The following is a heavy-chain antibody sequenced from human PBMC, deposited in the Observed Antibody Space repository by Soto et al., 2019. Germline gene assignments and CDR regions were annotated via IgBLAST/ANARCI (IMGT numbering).Heavy chain of an antibody. J-gene: IGHJ4*02. CDR2: ISAYNGNT. CDR3: ARDSSTIQLWPIDY. Sequence: ASVKVSCKASGYTFTSYGISWVRQAPGQGLEWMGWISAYNGNTNYAQKLQGRVTMTTDTSTSTAYMELRSLRSDDTAVYYCARDSSTIQLWPIDYCGQGSLVTVSS. CDR1: GYTFTSYG. D-gene: IGHD5-18*01. V-gene: IGHV1-18*01.